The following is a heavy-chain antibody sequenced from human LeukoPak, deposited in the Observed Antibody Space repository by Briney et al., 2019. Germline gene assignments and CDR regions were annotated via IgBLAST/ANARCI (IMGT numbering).Heavy chain of an antibody. V-gene: IGHV1-69*13. CDR1: GGTFSSYA. J-gene: IGHJ4*02. Sequence: SVKVSCKASGGTFSSYAISWVRQAPGQGLEWMGGIIPIFGTANYAQKFQGRVTITADESTSTAYMELSSLRAEDTAVYYCVKDFYSGSPRGPKLLDYWGQGTLVTVSS. D-gene: IGHD1-26*01. CDR3: VKDFYSGSPRGPKLLDY. CDR2: IIPIFGTA.